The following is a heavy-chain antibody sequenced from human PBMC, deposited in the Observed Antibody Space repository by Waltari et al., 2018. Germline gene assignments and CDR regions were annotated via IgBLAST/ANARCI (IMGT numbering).Heavy chain of an antibody. CDR2: IGYDGSNK. V-gene: IGHV3-33*01. J-gene: IGHJ6*02. CDR3: ARDYYYDSSGYYPHYYYYGMDV. D-gene: IGHD3-22*01. CDR1: GFTFSSYG. Sequence: QVQLVESGGGVVQPGRSLRLSCAASGFTFSSYGMHWVRQAPGKGLEWVAVIGYDGSNKYYADSVKGRFTISRDNSKNTLYLQMNSLRAEDTAVYYCARDYYYDSSGYYPHYYYYGMDVWGQGTTVTVSS.